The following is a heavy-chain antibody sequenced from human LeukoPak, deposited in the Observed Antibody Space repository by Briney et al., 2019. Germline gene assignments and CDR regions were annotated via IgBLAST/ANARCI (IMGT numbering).Heavy chain of an antibody. CDR3: AKDRAITFTGSPFDY. CDR1: GFTFSSYG. J-gene: IGHJ4*02. D-gene: IGHD1-14*01. V-gene: IGHV3-30*18. CDR2: ISYDGSNK. Sequence: GGSLRLSCAASGFTFSSYGMHWVRQAPGKGLEWVAVISYDGSNKYYGDSVKGRFTISRDNSKNTLYLQMNSLRAEDTAVYYCAKDRAITFTGSPFDYWGQGTLVTVSS.